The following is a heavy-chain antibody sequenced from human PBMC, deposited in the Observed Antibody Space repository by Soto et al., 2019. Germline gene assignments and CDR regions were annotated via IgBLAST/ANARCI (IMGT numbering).Heavy chain of an antibody. CDR1: GGSISSGGYY. Sequence: PWETLSLTCTVSGGSISSGGYYWSWIRQHPGKGLEWIGYIYYSGSTYYNPSLKSRVTISVDTSKNQFSLKLSSVTAADTAVYYCARSRSFYFDYWGQGTLVTVSS. CDR2: IYYSGST. J-gene: IGHJ4*02. V-gene: IGHV4-31*03. CDR3: ARSRSFYFDY.